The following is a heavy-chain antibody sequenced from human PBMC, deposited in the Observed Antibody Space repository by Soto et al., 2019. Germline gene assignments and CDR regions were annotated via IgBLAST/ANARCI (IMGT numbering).Heavy chain of an antibody. V-gene: IGHV1-69*13. CDR3: ARVGTVTAHYYYYYGMDV. D-gene: IGHD4-17*01. Sequence: SVKVSCKASGGTFSSYAISWVRQAPGQGLEWMGGIIPIFGTANYAQKFQGRVTITADESTSTAYMELSSLRSEDTAVYYCARVGTVTAHYYYYYGMDVWGQGTTVTVSS. J-gene: IGHJ6*02. CDR1: GGTFSSYA. CDR2: IIPIFGTA.